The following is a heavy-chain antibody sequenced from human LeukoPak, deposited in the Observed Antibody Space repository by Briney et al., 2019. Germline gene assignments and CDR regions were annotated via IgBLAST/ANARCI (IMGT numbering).Heavy chain of an antibody. CDR3: ARAFYDYGGNSFAFDI. V-gene: IGHV3-30*04. J-gene: IGHJ3*02. D-gene: IGHD4-23*01. CDR1: GFTFSSYA. CDR2: ISYDGSSK. Sequence: PGRSLRLSCAASGFTFSSYAMHWVRQAPGKGLEWVAVISYDGSSKYYADSVKGRFTISRDNSKNTLYLQMNSLRAEDTAVYYCARAFYDYGGNSFAFDIWGQGTMVTVSS.